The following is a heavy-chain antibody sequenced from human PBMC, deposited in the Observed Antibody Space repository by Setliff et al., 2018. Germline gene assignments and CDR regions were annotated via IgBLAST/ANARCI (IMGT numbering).Heavy chain of an antibody. D-gene: IGHD2-2*02. CDR1: GYSFTSYW. V-gene: IGHV5-51*01. CDR2: IYPGDSDT. Sequence: PGESLKISCKGSGYSFTSYWIGWVRQMPGKGLEWMGIIYPGDSDTRYSPSFQGQVTISAYKSISTAYLQWSSLKASDAATYYCARLAVRNTVYYYFTDVWGKGTSVTVSS. CDR3: ARLAVRNTVYYYFTDV. J-gene: IGHJ6*03.